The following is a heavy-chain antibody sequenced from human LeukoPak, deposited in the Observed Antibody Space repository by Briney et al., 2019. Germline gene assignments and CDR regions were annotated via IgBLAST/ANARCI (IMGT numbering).Heavy chain of an antibody. CDR2: IYYSGST. V-gene: IGHV4-59*01. D-gene: IGHD4-17*01. J-gene: IGHJ4*02. CDR1: GGSISSYY. CDR3: ARDYGDFGFDY. Sequence: SETLSLTCTVSGGSISSYYWSWIRQPPGKGLEWIGYIYYSGSTNYNPSLKSRVTISVGTSKNQFSLKLSSVTAADTAVYYCARDYGDFGFDYWGQGTLVTVSS.